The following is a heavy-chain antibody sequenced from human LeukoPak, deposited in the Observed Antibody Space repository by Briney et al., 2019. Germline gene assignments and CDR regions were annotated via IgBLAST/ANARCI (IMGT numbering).Heavy chain of an antibody. CDR3: ARSRGWLQSHPLGY. J-gene: IGHJ4*02. V-gene: IGHV4-59*12. CDR1: GGSISNYY. Sequence: SETLSLTCTVSGGSISNYYWSWIRQPPGKGLEWIGFIYYSGSTNYNPSLKSRVTISVDTSKNQFSLKLSSVTAADTAVYYCARSRGWLQSHPLGYWGQGTLVTVSS. D-gene: IGHD5-24*01. CDR2: IYYSGST.